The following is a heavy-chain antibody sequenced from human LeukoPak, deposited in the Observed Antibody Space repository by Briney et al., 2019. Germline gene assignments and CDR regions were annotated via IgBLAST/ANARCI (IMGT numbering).Heavy chain of an antibody. V-gene: IGHV1-2*02. J-gene: IGHJ4*02. Sequence: ASVKVSCKASGYTFTGYYMHWVRQAPGQGLEWMGWINPNSGGTNYAQKFQGRVTMTRDTSISTAYMELSRLRSDDTAVYYCARDFPQSGSGWYPDYWGQGTLVTVSS. D-gene: IGHD6-19*01. CDR3: ARDFPQSGSGWYPDY. CDR2: INPNSGGT. CDR1: GYTFTGYY.